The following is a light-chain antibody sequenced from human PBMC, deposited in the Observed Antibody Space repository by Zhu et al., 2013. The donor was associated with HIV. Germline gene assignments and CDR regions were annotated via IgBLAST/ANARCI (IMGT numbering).Light chain of an antibody. Sequence: QSALTQPASVSGSPGQSITVSCTGTSSDVGGYNYVSWYQQHPGKAPKLMISEVSNRPSGVSNRFSGSKSGNTASLTISGLQAEDEADYYCAAWDVRLSAYVFGPGTKVTVL. CDR3: AAWDVRLSAYV. J-gene: IGLJ1*01. CDR2: EVS. CDR1: SSDVGGYNY. V-gene: IGLV2-14*01.